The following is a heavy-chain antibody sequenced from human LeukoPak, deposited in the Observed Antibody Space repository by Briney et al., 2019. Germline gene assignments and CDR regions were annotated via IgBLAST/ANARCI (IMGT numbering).Heavy chain of an antibody. V-gene: IGHV4-4*08. Sequence: SETLFLTCSVSVDSITTNFCSWVRQTPGKVLDWIAYIYSSGSPTLNPSLRSRVTVSLDAPNKQFSLSLRSVTAADTAVYFCARVGGSGWYYFDSWGRGMLVTVSS. D-gene: IGHD6-19*01. CDR1: VDSITTNF. J-gene: IGHJ4*02. CDR3: ARVGGSGWYYFDS. CDR2: IYSSGSP.